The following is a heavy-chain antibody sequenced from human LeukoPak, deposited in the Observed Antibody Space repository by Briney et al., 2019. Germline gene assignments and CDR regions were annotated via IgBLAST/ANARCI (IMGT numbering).Heavy chain of an antibody. CDR1: GFTFSGSA. D-gene: IGHD3-16*01. Sequence: GGSLRLSCAASGFTFSGSAMHWVRQASGKGLEWVANINQDGSEKYYVDSVKGRFTISRDNAKNSLYLQMNSLRAEDTAVYYCARNYDWGQGTLVTVSS. CDR3: ARNYD. V-gene: IGHV3-7*04. J-gene: IGHJ4*02. CDR2: INQDGSEK.